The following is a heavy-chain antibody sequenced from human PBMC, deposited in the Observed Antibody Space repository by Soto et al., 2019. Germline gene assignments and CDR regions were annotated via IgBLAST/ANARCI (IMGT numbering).Heavy chain of an antibody. CDR2: IKSKTDGGTT. CDR1: GFTLTAYW. V-gene: IGHV3-15*07. D-gene: IGHD1-1*01. CDR3: TTDFSDNGILDY. Sequence: GGSLRLSCAASGFTLTAYWMNWVRQAPGKGLEWVGRIKSKTDGGTTDYAAPVKGRFTISRDDSKNTLYLQMNSLKTEDTAVYYCTTDFSDNGILDYWGQGTLVTVSS. J-gene: IGHJ4*02.